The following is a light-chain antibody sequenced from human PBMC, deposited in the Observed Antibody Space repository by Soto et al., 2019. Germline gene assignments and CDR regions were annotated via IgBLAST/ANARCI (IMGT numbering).Light chain of an antibody. J-gene: IGKJ2*01. CDR3: QQSYSSILYT. CDR2: AAS. CDR1: QSINSY. Sequence: DIQMTQSPSSLSASVGDRVTITCRASQSINSYLNWYQQKPGKAPKVLIYAASSLQSGVPSRFSGSGSGTDFTLTISSLQPEDFATYYCQQSYSSILYTFGQGTKLEIK. V-gene: IGKV1-39*01.